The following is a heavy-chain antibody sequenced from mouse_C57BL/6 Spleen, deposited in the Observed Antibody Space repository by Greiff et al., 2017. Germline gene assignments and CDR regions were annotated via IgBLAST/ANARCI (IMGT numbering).Heavy chain of an antibody. CDR2: IYPRDGST. CDR1: GYTFTDHT. CDR3: AREFFTAVVARYYFDY. J-gene: IGHJ2*01. Sequence: VKVVESDAELVKPGASVKISCKVSGYTFTDHTIHWMKQRPEQGLEWIGYIYPRDGSTKYNEKFKGKATLTADKSSSTAYMQLNSLTSEDSAVYFCAREFFTAVVARYYFDYWGQGTTLTVSS. D-gene: IGHD1-1*01. V-gene: IGHV1-78*01.